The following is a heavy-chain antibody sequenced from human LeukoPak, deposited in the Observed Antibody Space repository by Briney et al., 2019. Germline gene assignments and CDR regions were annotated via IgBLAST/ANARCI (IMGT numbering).Heavy chain of an antibody. V-gene: IGHV4-31*03. CDR3: ATHGKYSSSWRAPRYGMDV. CDR2: IYYSGST. J-gene: IGHJ6*02. CDR1: GGSISSGGYY. Sequence: PSETLSLTCTVSGGSISSGGYYWSWIRQHPGKGLEWIGYIYYSGSTYYNPSLKSRVTISVDTSKNQFSLKLSSVTAADTAVYYCATHGKYSSSWRAPRYGMDVWGQGTTVTVSS. D-gene: IGHD6-13*01.